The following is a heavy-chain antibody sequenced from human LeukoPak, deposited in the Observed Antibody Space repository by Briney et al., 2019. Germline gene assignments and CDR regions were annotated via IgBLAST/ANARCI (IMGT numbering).Heavy chain of an antibody. Sequence: GGSLRLSCAASGFTFSSYSMNWVRQAPGKGLEWVSYISSSGSTIYYADSVKGRFTISRDNAKNSLYLQMNSLRAEDTAVYYCARAVSLSYGYGYWGQGTLVTVSP. D-gene: IGHD5-18*01. V-gene: IGHV3-48*04. J-gene: IGHJ4*02. CDR2: ISSSGSTI. CDR1: GFTFSSYS. CDR3: ARAVSLSYGYGY.